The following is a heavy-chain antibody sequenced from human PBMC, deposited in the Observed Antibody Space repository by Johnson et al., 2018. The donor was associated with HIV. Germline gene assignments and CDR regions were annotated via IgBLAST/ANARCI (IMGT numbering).Heavy chain of an antibody. CDR3: ARAKVNWTQGDAFDV. Sequence: VQLVESGGGVVRPGGSLRLSCAASGFNFDDSALSWVRQVPGKGLEGVSGINWNGGSIGYADSVKGRFTISRDNAKKSLYLQMNSLRDEDTAVYYCARAKVNWTQGDAFDVWGQGTMVTVAS. CDR2: INWNGGSI. CDR1: GFNFDDSA. J-gene: IGHJ3*01. D-gene: IGHD1-1*01. V-gene: IGHV3-20*04.